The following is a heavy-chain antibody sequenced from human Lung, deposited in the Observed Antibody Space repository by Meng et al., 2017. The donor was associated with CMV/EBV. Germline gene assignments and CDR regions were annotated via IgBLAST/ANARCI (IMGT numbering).Heavy chain of an antibody. V-gene: IGHV4-4*02. Sequence: VHVRGGGPGLVKPSGTLSVPCAVSGVSMSSTNWGRWARQPPGKGLELIGDIYHSGSTKYNPYLKSRVSISVDKSKNQFSLKLSSVTAADTAVYYCATADKVRFDYWGQGTLVTVSS. CDR3: ATADKVRFDY. J-gene: IGHJ4*02. CDR1: GVSMSSTNW. CDR2: IYHSGST.